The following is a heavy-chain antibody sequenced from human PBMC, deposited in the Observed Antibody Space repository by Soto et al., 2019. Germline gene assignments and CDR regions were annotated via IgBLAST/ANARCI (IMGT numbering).Heavy chain of an antibody. CDR1: GFTFTSSA. CDR3: ATASSYYDCWDGLHQFDP. Sequence: ASVKVSCKASGFTFTSSAVQWVRQARGQRLEWIGWTVVGSGNTNYAQKFQERVTITRDMSTSTAYMELSSLRSEDTAVYYCATASSYYDCWDGLHQFDPWGQGTLVTVSS. CDR2: TVVGSGNT. V-gene: IGHV1-58*01. J-gene: IGHJ5*02. D-gene: IGHD3-3*01.